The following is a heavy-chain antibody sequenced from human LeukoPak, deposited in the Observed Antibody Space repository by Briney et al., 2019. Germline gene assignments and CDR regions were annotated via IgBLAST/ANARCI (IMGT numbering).Heavy chain of an antibody. CDR1: GGTFSSYT. CDR2: IIPILGIA. J-gene: IGHJ5*02. D-gene: IGHD3-3*01. V-gene: IGHV1-69*02. CDR3: ARTITIFGVVIRGDNWFDP. Sequence: SVKVSCKASGGTFSSYTISWVRQAPGQGLEWMGRIIPILGIANYAQKFQGRATITADKSTSTAYMELSSLRSEDTAVYYCARTITIFGVVIRGDNWFDPWGQGTLVTVSS.